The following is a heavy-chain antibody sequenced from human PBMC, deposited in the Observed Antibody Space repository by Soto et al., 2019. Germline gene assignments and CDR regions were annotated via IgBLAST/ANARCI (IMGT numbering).Heavy chain of an antibody. Sequence: ASVKVSCKASGGTFSSYAISWVRQAPGQGLEWMGGIIPIFGTANYAQKFQGRVTITADKSTSTAYMELSSLRSEDTAVYYCARDLLGYCSGGSGHEDSFDSWGQVTRGTVSA. CDR2: IIPIFGTA. J-gene: IGHJ5*01. CDR3: ARDLLGYCSGGSGHEDSFDS. D-gene: IGHD2-15*01. V-gene: IGHV1-69*06. CDR1: GGTFSSYA.